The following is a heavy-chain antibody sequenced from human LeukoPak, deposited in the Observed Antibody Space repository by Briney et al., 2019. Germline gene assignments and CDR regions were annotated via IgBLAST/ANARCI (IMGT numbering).Heavy chain of an antibody. CDR1: GYTFTTYA. V-gene: IGHV1-18*01. D-gene: IGHD4-17*01. CDR2: ISAYNGNT. Sequence: ASVKVSCKASGYTFTTYAMHWVRQAPGQRLEWMGWISAYNGNTNYAQKLQGRVTMTTDTSTSTAYMELRSLRSDDTAVYYCARDLKWVGDYGVFDYWGQGTLVTVSS. J-gene: IGHJ4*02. CDR3: ARDLKWVGDYGVFDY.